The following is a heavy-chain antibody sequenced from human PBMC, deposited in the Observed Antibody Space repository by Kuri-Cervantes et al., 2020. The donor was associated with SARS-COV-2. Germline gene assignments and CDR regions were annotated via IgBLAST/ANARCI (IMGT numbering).Heavy chain of an antibody. D-gene: IGHD3-10*01. Sequence: GESLKISCAPSGFTFSIYAMNWVRQGPRKGLEWVSGISGSGATTYYADSVKGRFTISRDNSKNTLCLQMDSLRADDTAVYYCVKDYYGSGINWIFDSWGQGALVTVSS. CDR3: VKDYYGSGINWIFDS. CDR1: GFTFSIYA. V-gene: IGHV3-23*01. CDR2: ISGSGATT. J-gene: IGHJ4*02.